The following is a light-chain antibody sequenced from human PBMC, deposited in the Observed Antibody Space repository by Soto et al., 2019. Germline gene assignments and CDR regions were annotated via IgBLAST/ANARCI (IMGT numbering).Light chain of an antibody. CDR3: QQYKNWPRT. Sequence: EIVMTQSPATLSVSPGQRATLSCRASQSVTSNLAWYQQRPGQAPRLLIYGASSRATGIPDRFSGSGSGTEFTLTISSLQSEDFAVYYCQQYKNWPRTFGQGTKVE. CDR1: QSVTSN. CDR2: GAS. J-gene: IGKJ1*01. V-gene: IGKV3D-15*01.